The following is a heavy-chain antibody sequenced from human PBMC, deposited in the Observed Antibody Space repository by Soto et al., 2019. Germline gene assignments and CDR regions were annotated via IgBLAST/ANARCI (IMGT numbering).Heavy chain of an antibody. J-gene: IGHJ4*02. V-gene: IGHV4-34*01. Sequence: SETLSLTCTVSGGSLSSYYWSWIRQPPGKGLEWIGEINHSGSTNYNPSLKSRVTISVDTSKNQFSLKLSSVTAADTAVYYCARVHHCSGGSCYGTGLGYFDYWGQGTLVTVSS. CDR2: INHSGST. CDR3: ARVHHCSGGSCYGTGLGYFDY. D-gene: IGHD2-15*01. CDR1: GGSLSSYY.